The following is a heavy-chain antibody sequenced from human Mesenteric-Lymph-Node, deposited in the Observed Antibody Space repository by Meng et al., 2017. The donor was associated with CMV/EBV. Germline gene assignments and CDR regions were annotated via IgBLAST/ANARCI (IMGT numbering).Heavy chain of an antibody. V-gene: IGHV3-48*04. D-gene: IGHD3-10*01. Sequence: GGSLRLSCAASGFTFSSYSMNWVRQAPGRGLEWVSYISSSSSTIYYADSVKGRFTISRDNAKNSLYLQMNSLRAEDTAVYYCAREKGRPGSYYQNPYGMDVWGQGTTVTVSS. CDR3: AREKGRPGSYYQNPYGMDV. J-gene: IGHJ6*02. CDR1: GFTFSSYS. CDR2: ISSSSSTI.